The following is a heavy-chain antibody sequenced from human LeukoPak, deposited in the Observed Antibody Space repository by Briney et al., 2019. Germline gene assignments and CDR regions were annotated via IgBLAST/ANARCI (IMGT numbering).Heavy chain of an antibody. V-gene: IGHV4-39*07. CDR3: ARVYITMISGGWFDP. D-gene: IGHD3-22*01. CDR2: IYYSGST. CDR1: GGSISSSSYY. J-gene: IGHJ5*02. Sequence: SETLSLTCTVSGGSISSSSYYWGWIRQPPGKGLEWIGSIYYSGSTYYNPSLKSRVTISVDTSKNQFSLKLSSVTAADTAVYYCARVYITMISGGWFDPWGQGTLVTVSS.